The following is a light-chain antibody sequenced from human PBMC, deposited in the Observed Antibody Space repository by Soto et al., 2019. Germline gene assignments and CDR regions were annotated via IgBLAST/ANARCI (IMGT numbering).Light chain of an antibody. CDR2: GNI. CDR1: SSNIGAGYD. V-gene: IGLV1-40*01. CDR3: QSYDRTLSARYV. Sequence: QSVLTQPPSVSGAPGQRVTISCTGSSSNIGAGYDVHWYQQRPGTAPKLLIFGNINRPSGVPDRFSGSKSGTSASLAITGLQAEDEGDYYCQSYDRTLSARYVFGTGTKLTV. J-gene: IGLJ1*01.